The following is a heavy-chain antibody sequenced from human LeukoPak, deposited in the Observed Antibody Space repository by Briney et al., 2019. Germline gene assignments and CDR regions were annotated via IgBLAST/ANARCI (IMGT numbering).Heavy chain of an antibody. CDR2: TYYRSKWYN. D-gene: IGHD3-22*01. J-gene: IGHJ5*02. CDR1: GDSVSSNSAA. Sequence: SQTLSLTCAISGDSVSSNSAAWNWIRQSPSRGLEWLGRTYYRSKWYNDYAVSVKSRITINPDTSKNQFSLQLNSVTPEDTAVYYCASSHRSDGSGYYQNWFDPWGQGTLVTVSS. CDR3: ASSHRSDGSGYYQNWFDP. V-gene: IGHV6-1*01.